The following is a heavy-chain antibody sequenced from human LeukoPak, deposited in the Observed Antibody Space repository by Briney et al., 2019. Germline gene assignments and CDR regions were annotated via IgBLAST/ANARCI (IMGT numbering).Heavy chain of an antibody. CDR3: AKGGQMMVEVARRGAFDI. CDR2: ISYSGGTT. D-gene: IGHD1-1*01. Sequence: PGGYLRLSCAASGFTFSSYAMSWVRQAPGKGLEWVSGISYSGGTTYYADSVKGRFTISRDNPKNTLYLQMTSLRAEDTAVYYCAKGGQMMVEVARRGAFDIWGQGTMVTVSS. V-gene: IGHV3-23*01. CDR1: GFTFSSYA. J-gene: IGHJ3*02.